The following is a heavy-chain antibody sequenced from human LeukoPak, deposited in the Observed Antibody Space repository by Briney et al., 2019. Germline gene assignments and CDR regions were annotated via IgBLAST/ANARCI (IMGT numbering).Heavy chain of an antibody. J-gene: IGHJ4*02. CDR3: ARLVRGG. D-gene: IGHD3-10*01. V-gene: IGHV4-39*07. CDR2: LYYGGSR. Sequence: SETLSLTCTVSGDSISSSTYFWGWIRQPPGKGLEWIASLYYGGSRNYNPLLKSRITISVDATRNQFSLKLNSVTAADTAVYYCARLVRGGWGQGTLVTVSS. CDR1: GDSISSSTYF.